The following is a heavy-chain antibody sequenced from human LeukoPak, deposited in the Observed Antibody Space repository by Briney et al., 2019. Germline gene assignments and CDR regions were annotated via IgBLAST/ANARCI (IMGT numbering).Heavy chain of an antibody. CDR3: ARDPEYYYDSSGPGAFDI. CDR2: IIPIFGTA. D-gene: IGHD3-22*01. CDR1: GGTFSSYA. V-gene: IGHV1-69*05. J-gene: IGHJ3*02. Sequence: ASVKVSCKASGGTFSSYAISWVRQAPGQGLEWMGGIIPIFGTANYAQKFQGRVTITTDEPTSTAYMELSSLRSEDTAVYYCARDPEYYYDSSGPGAFDIWGQGTMVTVSP.